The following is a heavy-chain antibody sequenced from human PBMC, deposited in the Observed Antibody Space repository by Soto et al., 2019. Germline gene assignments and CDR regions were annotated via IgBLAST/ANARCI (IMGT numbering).Heavy chain of an antibody. D-gene: IGHD3-22*01. Sequence: MHWVRQAPGQGLEWMGWINPNSGGTNYAQQFQGWVTMTRDTSISTAYMDLNRLRSDDTAVYYCARGRRDYSGYYGYYFDYWGQGT. J-gene: IGHJ4*02. CDR2: INPNSGGT. V-gene: IGHV1-2*04. CDR3: ARGRRDYSGYYGYYFDY.